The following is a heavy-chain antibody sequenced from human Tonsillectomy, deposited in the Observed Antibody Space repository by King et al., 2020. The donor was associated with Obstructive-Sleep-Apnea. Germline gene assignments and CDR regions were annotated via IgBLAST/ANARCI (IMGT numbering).Heavy chain of an antibody. CDR2: IIPIFGTA. D-gene: IGHD6-19*01. Sequence: QLVQSGAEVKKPGSSVKVSCKASGGTFSSYAISWVRQAPGQGLEWMGGIIPIFGTANYAQKFQGRVTITADESTSTAYMELRSLRSEDTAVYFCARTAVAGPGGWFDPWGQGTLVTVSS. J-gene: IGHJ5*02. V-gene: IGHV1-69*01. CDR3: ARTAVAGPGGWFDP. CDR1: GGTFSSYA.